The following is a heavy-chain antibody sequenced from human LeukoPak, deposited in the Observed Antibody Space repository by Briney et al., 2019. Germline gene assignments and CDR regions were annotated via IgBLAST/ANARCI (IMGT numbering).Heavy chain of an antibody. Sequence: SETLSLTCTVSGGSISSIGYYWGWIRQPPGKGLECIGSIYYSGSTYYNPSLKSRVTISVDTSKNQFSLKLSSVTAADTAVYYCARDHVEDGDYHNWFDPWGQGTLVTVSS. CDR1: GGSISSIGYY. D-gene: IGHD4-17*01. CDR2: IYYSGST. J-gene: IGHJ5*02. V-gene: IGHV4-39*07. CDR3: ARDHVEDGDYHNWFDP.